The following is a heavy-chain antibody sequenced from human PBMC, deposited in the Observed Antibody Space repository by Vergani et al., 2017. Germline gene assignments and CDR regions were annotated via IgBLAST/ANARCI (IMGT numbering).Heavy chain of an antibody. V-gene: IGHV4-34*01. J-gene: IGHJ6*03. Sequence: QVQLQQWGGGLLKPSETLSLTCVVNGGSFTSYHWTWIRQSPGEGLEWVGDIDHTVRLDYNPSLKCRLTVSVNKSRNQFSLTLNSVTATDTAIYFCARVNTETNGHLCCYCYMDVWGEGTEIAV. D-gene: IGHD4-11*01. CDR2: IDHTVRL. CDR1: GGSFTSYH. CDR3: ARVNTETNGHLCCYCYMDV.